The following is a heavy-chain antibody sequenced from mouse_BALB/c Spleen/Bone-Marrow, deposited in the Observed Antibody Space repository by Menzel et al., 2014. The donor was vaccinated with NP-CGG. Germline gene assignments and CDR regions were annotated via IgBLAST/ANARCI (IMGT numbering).Heavy chain of an antibody. J-gene: IGHJ3*01. CDR1: GYTFTSYW. CDR3: TRVIYYGYAWLAY. CDR2: IYPGNSDT. D-gene: IGHD2-2*01. Sequence: EVMLVESGTVLARPGASVKMSCKASGYTFTSYWMHWVKQRPGQGLEWIGAIYPGNSDTSYNQKFKGKAKLTAVTSTSTAYMELSSLTNEDSAVYYCTRVIYYGYAWLAYWGQGTLVTVSA. V-gene: IGHV1-5*01.